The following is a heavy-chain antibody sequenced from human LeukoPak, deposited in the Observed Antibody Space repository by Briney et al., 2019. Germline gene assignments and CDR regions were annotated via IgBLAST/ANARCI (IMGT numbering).Heavy chain of an antibody. CDR3: ARDGAANYYMDV. CDR2: ISYDGSNK. J-gene: IGHJ6*03. V-gene: IGHV3-30*04. CDR1: GFTFSSYA. D-gene: IGHD2-15*01. Sequence: PGGSLRLSCAASGFTFSSYAMHWVRQAPGKGLEWVAVISYDGSNKYYADSVKGRFTISRDNSKNTLYLQMNSLRAEDTAVYYCARDGAANYYMDVWGKGTTVTVSS.